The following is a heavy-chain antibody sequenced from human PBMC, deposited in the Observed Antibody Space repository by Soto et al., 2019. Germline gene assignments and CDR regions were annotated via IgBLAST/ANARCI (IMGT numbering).Heavy chain of an antibody. CDR3: AREWGEGRYDYVWGSYRYRAFDI. J-gene: IGHJ3*02. CDR2: IYYSGNT. V-gene: IGHV4-30-4*01. Sequence: SETLSLTCTVSGGSISSGDYYWSWIRQPPGKGLEWIGYIYYSGNTYYNPSLKSRVTISVDTSKNQFSLKLSSVTAADTAVYYCAREWGEGRYDYVWGSYRYRAFDIWGQGTMVTVSS. CDR1: GGSISSGDYY. D-gene: IGHD3-16*02.